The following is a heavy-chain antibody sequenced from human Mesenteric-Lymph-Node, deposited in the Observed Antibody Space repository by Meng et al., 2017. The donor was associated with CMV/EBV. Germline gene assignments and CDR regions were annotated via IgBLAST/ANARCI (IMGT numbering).Heavy chain of an antibody. CDR1: GGSISSSSYY. V-gene: IGHV4-39*01. CDR2: IYYSGST. J-gene: IGHJ5*02. CDR3: ARPHYYGSGSSPWFDP. Sequence: QLQLQESGPGLVKPSETLSLTGTVSGGSISSSSYYWGWIRQPPGKGLEWIGSIYYSGSTYYNPSLKSRVTISVDTSKNQFSLKLSSVTAADTAVYYCARPHYYGSGSSPWFDPWCQGTLVTVSS. D-gene: IGHD3-10*01.